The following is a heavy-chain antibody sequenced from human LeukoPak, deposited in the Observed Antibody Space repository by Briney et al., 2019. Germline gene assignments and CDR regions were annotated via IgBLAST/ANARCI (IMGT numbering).Heavy chain of an antibody. V-gene: IGHV1-2*02. J-gene: IGHJ6*02. D-gene: IGHD3-3*01. CDR3: ARLMRYYDFWSGDYYGMDV. CDR2: INPNSGGT. CDR1: GYTFTGYY. Sequence: ASVKVSCKASGYTFTGYYMHWVRQAPGQGLEWMGWINPNSGGTNYAQKFQGRVPMTRDTSISTAYMELSRLRSDDTAVYYCARLMRYYDFWSGDYYGMDVWGQGTTVTVSS.